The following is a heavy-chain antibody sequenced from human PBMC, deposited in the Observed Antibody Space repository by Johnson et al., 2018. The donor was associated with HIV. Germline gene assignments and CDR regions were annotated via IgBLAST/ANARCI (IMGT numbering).Heavy chain of an antibody. CDR3: TTDWYSSSWYGALDAFDI. Sequence: VQLVESGGGVVRPGGSLRLSCTASGFTFSSYALHWVRQAPGKGLEWVGRIKSKTDGGTTDYAAPVKGRFTISRDDSKNTLYLQMNSLRAEDTAVYYCTTDWYSSSWYGALDAFDIWGQGTMVTVSS. D-gene: IGHD6-13*01. CDR2: IKSKTDGGTT. J-gene: IGHJ3*02. V-gene: IGHV3-15*01. CDR1: GFTFSSYA.